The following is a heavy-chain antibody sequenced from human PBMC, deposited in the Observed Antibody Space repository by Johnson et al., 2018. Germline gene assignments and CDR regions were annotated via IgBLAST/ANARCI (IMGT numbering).Heavy chain of an antibody. CDR3: AKDPYSNSWYKFFHH. CDR2: IKTKPNNYAT. CDR1: GFTFSGSA. D-gene: IGHD6-13*01. Sequence: VQLVESGGGLVQPGGSLRLSCAASGFTFSGSAVHWVRQVSGSGLEWVGRIKTKPNNYATPYAASVKGRFTIFRDDSKNTAYLQMNSLKTEDTAVYFCAKDPYSNSWYKFFHHWGQGTLVTVSS. J-gene: IGHJ1*01. V-gene: IGHV3-73*01.